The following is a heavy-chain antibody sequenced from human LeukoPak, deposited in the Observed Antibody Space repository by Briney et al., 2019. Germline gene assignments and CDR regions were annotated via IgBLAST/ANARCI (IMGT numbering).Heavy chain of an antibody. V-gene: IGHV1-2*02. J-gene: IGHJ4*02. CDR3: ATGGGSSGYPEY. CDR1: GYTFTGYY. Sequence: ASVKVSCKTSGYTFTGYYIHWVRQAPGQGLEWMGWINPNSGGTNYQQRFQGRVTVTGDTSINTVYMELNSLRSDDTAVYYCATGGGSSGYPEYWGQGSLITVSS. D-gene: IGHD3-22*01. CDR2: INPNSGGT.